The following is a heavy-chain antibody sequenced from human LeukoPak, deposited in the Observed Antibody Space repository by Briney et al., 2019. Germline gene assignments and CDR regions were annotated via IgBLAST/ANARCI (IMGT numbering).Heavy chain of an antibody. V-gene: IGHV3-33*01. J-gene: IGHJ4*02. CDR3: ARDGGSGIDY. Sequence: PGGSLRLSCAASGFSLTTYGTPWLRQAPGKGLEWVAVIWYDGSRKFYGDSVKGRFTVSRDTSENTMYLQMNTLRVDDTAVYYCARDGGSGIDYWGQGTLVTVSS. CDR2: IWYDGSRK. CDR1: GFSLTTYG. D-gene: IGHD3-10*01.